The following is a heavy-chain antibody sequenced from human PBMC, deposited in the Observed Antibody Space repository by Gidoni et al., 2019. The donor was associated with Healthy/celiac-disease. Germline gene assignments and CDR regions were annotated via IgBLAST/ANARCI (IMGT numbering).Heavy chain of an antibody. CDR1: GGSISSSSYY. CDR3: ATTTVVNGFDY. CDR2: IYYSGST. D-gene: IGHD4-17*01. V-gene: IGHV4-39*01. J-gene: IGHJ4*02. Sequence: QLQLQESGPGLVKPSETLSLPCTVSGGSISSSSYYWGWIRQPPGKGLEWIGSIYYSGSTYYNPSLRSRVTISVDTSKNQFSLKLSSVTAADTAVYYCATTTVVNGFDYWGQGTLVTVSS.